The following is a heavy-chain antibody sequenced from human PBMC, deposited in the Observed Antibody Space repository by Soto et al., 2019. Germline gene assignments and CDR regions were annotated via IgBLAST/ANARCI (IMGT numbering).Heavy chain of an antibody. J-gene: IGHJ4*02. CDR2: INPNRGGT. CDR1: GYSFSDYY. V-gene: IGHV1-2*02. CDR3: ARRESYGSGSYSLDS. D-gene: IGHD3-10*01. Sequence: VKVSCKASGYSFSDYYVHWVRQSPGQGLEWMGWINPNRGGTNLAQKFQGRVTLTRDTSITTAYMEITRLRPGDTAIYYCARRESYGSGSYSLDSWGQGTPVTVSS.